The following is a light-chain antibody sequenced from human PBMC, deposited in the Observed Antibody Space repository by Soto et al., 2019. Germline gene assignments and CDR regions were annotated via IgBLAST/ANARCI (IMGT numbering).Light chain of an antibody. J-gene: IGLJ3*02. Sequence: QSVLTQPASVSGSPGQSITISCTGISSDVGSYNLVSWYQQHPGKAPKLIIYEGTKRPSGVSNRFSGSESGDTASLTISGLQAEDGADYYCCSYSDSRWVFGGGTQLTVL. CDR2: EGT. CDR3: CSYSDSRWV. CDR1: SSDVGSYNL. V-gene: IGLV2-23*01.